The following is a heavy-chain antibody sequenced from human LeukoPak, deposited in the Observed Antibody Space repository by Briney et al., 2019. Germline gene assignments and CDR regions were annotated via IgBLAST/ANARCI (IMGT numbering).Heavy chain of an antibody. CDR1: GYTFTSYD. J-gene: IGHJ3*02. V-gene: IGHV1-8*01. CDR2: MNPNSGNT. Sequence: ASVKVSCKASGYTFTSYDINWVRQATGQGLEWMGWMNPNSGNTGYAQKFQGRVTMTRNTSISTAYMELSSLRAEDTAVYYCARGPAPQDIVVVPAATRGDIWGQGTMVTVSS. D-gene: IGHD2-2*01. CDR3: ARGPAPQDIVVVPAATRGDI.